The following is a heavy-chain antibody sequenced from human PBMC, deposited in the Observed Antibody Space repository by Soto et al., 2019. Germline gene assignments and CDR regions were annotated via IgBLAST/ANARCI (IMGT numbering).Heavy chain of an antibody. D-gene: IGHD2-21*01. CDR1: GGTFSSYT. Sequence: QVQLVQSGAEVKKPGSSVKVSCKASGGTFSSYTISWVRQAPGQGLEWMGRIIPILGIANYAQKFQGRVTITADKSTRTAAMGRSSRGSEDPAVYYCAGGSSVIGGNYFDYWGQGTLVTVSS. J-gene: IGHJ4*02. CDR2: IIPILGIA. V-gene: IGHV1-69*02. CDR3: AGGSSVIGGNYFDY.